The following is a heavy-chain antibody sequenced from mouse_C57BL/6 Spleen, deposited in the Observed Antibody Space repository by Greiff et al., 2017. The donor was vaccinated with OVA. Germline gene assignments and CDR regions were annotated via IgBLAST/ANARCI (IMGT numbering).Heavy chain of an antibody. CDR2: INPSTGGT. V-gene: IGHV1-42*01. CDR1: GYSFTGYY. J-gene: IGHJ4*01. Sequence: VQLQQSGPELVKPGASVKISCKASGYSFTGYYMNWVKQSPEKSLEWIGEINPSTGGTTYNQKFKAKATLTVDKSSSTAYMQLKSLTSEDSAVYYCARSGARGEAMDYWGKGTSVTVAS. D-gene: IGHD3-1*01. CDR3: ARSGARGEAMDY.